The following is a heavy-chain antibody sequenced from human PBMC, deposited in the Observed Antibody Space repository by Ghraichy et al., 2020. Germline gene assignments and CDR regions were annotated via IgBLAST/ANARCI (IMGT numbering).Heavy chain of an antibody. J-gene: IGHJ6*02. CDR1: GGSISSSSYY. CDR2: IYYSGST. Sequence: LRLSCTVSGGSISSSSYYWGWIRQPPGKGLEWIGSIYYSGSTYYNPSLKSRVTISVDTSKNQFSLKLSPVTAADTAVYYCARLSTRVYGMDVWGQGTTVTVSS. D-gene: IGHD2-2*01. V-gene: IGHV4-39*01. CDR3: ARLSTRVYGMDV.